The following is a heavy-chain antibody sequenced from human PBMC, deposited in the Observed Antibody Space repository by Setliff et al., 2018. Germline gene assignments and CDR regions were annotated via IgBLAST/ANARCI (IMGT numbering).Heavy chain of an antibody. V-gene: IGHV4-39*07. Sequence: ETLSLTCTVSGGPISSSSYYWGWIRQPPGKGLEWIGSIYYSGSTYYNPSLKSRVTISVDTSKNQFSLKLSSVTAAVPAVYYCARIHQLLWFGELLSGWFDPWGQGTLVTVSS. CDR2: IYYSGST. CDR1: GGPISSSSYY. CDR3: ARIHQLLWFGELLSGWFDP. J-gene: IGHJ5*02. D-gene: IGHD3-10*01.